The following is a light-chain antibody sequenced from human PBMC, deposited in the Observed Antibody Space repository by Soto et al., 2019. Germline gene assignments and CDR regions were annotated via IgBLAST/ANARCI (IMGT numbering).Light chain of an antibody. CDR3: QQSYSLYT. V-gene: IGKV1-39*01. J-gene: IGKJ2*01. Sequence: DIQMTQSPSSLSASVGDRVTITCRASQSISSYLNWYQQKPGKAPKLLIYAASSLQSGVPSRFSGSGSGTDFTLTISSLQPADFATYYCQQSYSLYTFGQGTKLEIK. CDR1: QSISSY. CDR2: AAS.